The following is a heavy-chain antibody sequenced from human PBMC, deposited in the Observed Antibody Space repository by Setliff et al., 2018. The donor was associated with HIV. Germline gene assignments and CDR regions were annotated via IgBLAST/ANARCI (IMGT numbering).Heavy chain of an antibody. V-gene: IGHV3-23*01. Sequence: GSLRLPCAPSGFTFSTSEMSWVRQAPGKGLEWVSSISGSGRKTYYGDSVKGRFTISRDNSWDTVDLQMNTLRAEDTAVYYCAKVPLFVVVPAALGGMDVWGQGTTVTVSS. CDR3: AKVPLFVVVPAALGGMDV. D-gene: IGHD2-2*01. J-gene: IGHJ6*02. CDR1: GFTFSTSE. CDR2: ISGSGRKT.